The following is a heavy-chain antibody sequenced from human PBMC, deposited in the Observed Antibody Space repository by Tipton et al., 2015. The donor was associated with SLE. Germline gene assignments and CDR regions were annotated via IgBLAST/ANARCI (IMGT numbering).Heavy chain of an antibody. CDR1: GFTFDRYA. CDR3: TKDQWMEPQGVFDY. D-gene: IGHD1-14*01. J-gene: IGHJ4*02. CDR2: ISWNSGRI. Sequence: SLRLSCAASGFTFDRYAMHWVRQAPGKGLEWVLSISWNSGRIVCADSVKGRFTISRDNAKKSLYLQMNSLRAEDTALYYCTKDQWMEPQGVFDYWGQGTLVTVSS. V-gene: IGHV3-9*01.